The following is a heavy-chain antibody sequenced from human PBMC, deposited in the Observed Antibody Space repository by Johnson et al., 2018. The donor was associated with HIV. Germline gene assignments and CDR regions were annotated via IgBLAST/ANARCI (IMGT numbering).Heavy chain of an antibody. CDR1: GFSLGSFG. D-gene: IGHD6-6*01. CDR2: ISYDGTEK. CDR3: ARGQIAARWSDALHF. Sequence: QVQLVESGGGVVQPGRSLRLSCAASGFSLGSFGMHWVRQAPGTGLEWVAVISYDGTEKYYAESVKARFTISRDNSKNTLYLVINRVRPEDTAVYYCARGQIAARWSDALHFWGQGTKVTISS. V-gene: IGHV3-30*03. J-gene: IGHJ3*01.